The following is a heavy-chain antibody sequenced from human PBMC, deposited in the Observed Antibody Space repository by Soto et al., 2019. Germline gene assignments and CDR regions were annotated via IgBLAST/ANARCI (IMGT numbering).Heavy chain of an antibody. CDR1: GYSFTSYW. D-gene: IGHD3-10*01. CDR2: IYPCDSDT. CDR3: ARRARSPYGSQAAFDI. J-gene: IGHJ3*02. Sequence: GESLKISCKGSGYSFTSYWIGWVRQMPGKGLEWMGIIYPCDSDTRYSPSFQGQDTISADKSISTAYLQLSSLKASDTAMYYCARRARSPYGSQAAFDICRQVQMVTVSS. V-gene: IGHV5-51*01.